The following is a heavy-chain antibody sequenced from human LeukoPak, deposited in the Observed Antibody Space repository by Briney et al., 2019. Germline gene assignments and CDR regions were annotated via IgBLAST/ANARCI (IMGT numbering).Heavy chain of an antibody. Sequence: PGGSLRLSCAASGFTFSSYEMNWVRQAPGKGLEWVSYISSSGSTIYYADSVNGRFTISRDNAKNSLYLQMNSLRAEDTAVYYCARDPYYGDYVVWGQGTLVTVSS. CDR3: ARDPYYGDYVV. D-gene: IGHD4-17*01. CDR2: ISSSGSTI. J-gene: IGHJ4*02. CDR1: GFTFSSYE. V-gene: IGHV3-48*03.